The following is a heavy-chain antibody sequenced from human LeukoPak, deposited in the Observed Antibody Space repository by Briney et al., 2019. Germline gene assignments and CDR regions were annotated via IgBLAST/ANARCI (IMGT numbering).Heavy chain of an antibody. CDR2: INPNSGGT. J-gene: IGHJ3*02. CDR3: ARGKRRSMIVVVVVSAFDI. V-gene: IGHV1-2*02. Sequence: AASVKVSCEASGYTFTGYYMHWVRQAPGQGLEWMGWINPNSGGTNYAQKFQGRVTMTRDTSISTAYMELSRLRSDDTAVYYCARGKRRSMIVVVVVSAFDIWGQGTMVTVSS. D-gene: IGHD3-22*01. CDR1: GYTFTGYY.